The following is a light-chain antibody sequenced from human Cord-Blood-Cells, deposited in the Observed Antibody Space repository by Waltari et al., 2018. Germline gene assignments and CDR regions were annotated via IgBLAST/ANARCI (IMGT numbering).Light chain of an antibody. J-gene: IGLJ3*02. Sequence: QSALTQPASVSGSPGQSLTISCTGTSSDVGGYNYVSWYQQHPGKAPKLLIYDVSKRPSGVSNRFSGSESVNTASLTISGLQAEDEADYYCSSYTSSSTLVFGGGTKLTVL. V-gene: IGLV2-14*01. CDR3: SSYTSSSTLV. CDR2: DVS. CDR1: SSDVGGYNY.